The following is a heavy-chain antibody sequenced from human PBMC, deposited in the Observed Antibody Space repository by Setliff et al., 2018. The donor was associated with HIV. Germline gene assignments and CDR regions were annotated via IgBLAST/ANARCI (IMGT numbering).Heavy chain of an antibody. V-gene: IGHV4-59*01. D-gene: IGHD3-22*01. CDR3: ARDSDGSSYYHFAH. Sequence: LSLTCTVSRGSIKYYFWSWIRQPPGKGLECIGHISYSGTTNYNPSLESRVSISVDTSKNQFPLKLKSVTAADTAVYYCARDSDGSSYYHFAHWSQGTLVTVSS. J-gene: IGHJ4*02. CDR2: ISYSGTT. CDR1: RGSIKYYF.